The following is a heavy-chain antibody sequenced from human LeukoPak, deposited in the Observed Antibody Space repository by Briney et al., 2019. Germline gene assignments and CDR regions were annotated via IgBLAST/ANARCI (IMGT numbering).Heavy chain of an antibody. CDR3: ARVPGGGVDY. D-gene: IGHD3-10*01. J-gene: IGHJ4*02. CDR1: GFTFSSYS. V-gene: IGHV3-21*01. Sequence: TGGSLRLSCAASGFTFSSYSMSWVRQAPGKGLEWVSSMSSSSSYIYYADSVKGRFTISRDNAKNSLYLQMNSLRAEDTGVYYCARVPGGGVDYWGQGTLVTVSS. CDR2: MSSSSSYI.